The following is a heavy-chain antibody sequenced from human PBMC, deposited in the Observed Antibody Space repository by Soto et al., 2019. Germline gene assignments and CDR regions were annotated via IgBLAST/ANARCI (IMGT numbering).Heavy chain of an antibody. CDR1: GFTFSTYA. CDR2: ISGSGGNT. D-gene: IGHD6-13*01. CDR3: ARAHSSSWTSFDY. J-gene: IGHJ4*02. Sequence: GGCLRLSCAASGFTFSTYAMSWVRQAPGKGLEWVSAISGSGGNTYYADSVKGRFTISRDNSENTLYLQMNSLRAEDTAVYFCARAHSSSWTSFDYWGQGTLVTVSS. V-gene: IGHV3-23*01.